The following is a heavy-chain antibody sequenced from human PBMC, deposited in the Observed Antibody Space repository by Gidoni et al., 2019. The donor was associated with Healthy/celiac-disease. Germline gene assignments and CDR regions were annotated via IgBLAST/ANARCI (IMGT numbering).Heavy chain of an antibody. CDR3: ASGIAAAGTEPRFDYYYGMDV. CDR2: IIPIFGTA. Sequence: QAQLVQSGAEVKKPGSSVRVSCKASGGTFSSYANSWVRQAPGQGLEWMGGIIPIFGTATYAQKFQGRVTITADESTSTAYMELSSLRSEDTAVYYCASGIAAAGTEPRFDYYYGMDVWGQGTTVTVSS. D-gene: IGHD6-13*01. V-gene: IGHV1-69*01. CDR1: GGTFSSYA. J-gene: IGHJ6*02.